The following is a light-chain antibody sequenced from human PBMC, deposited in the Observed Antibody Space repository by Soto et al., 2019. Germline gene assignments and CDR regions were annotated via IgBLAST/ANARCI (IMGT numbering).Light chain of an antibody. CDR2: GAS. CDR3: QQYGSSPPWT. CDR1: QSVSSSY. V-gene: IGKV3-20*01. Sequence: EIVLTQSPGTLSLSPGERATLSCRASQSVSSSYLAWYQQKPGQAPRLLIYGASSRATGIPDRFSGSGSGTDFTLTLSRLEPEDFAVYYCQQYGSSPPWTFGQGTKV. J-gene: IGKJ1*01.